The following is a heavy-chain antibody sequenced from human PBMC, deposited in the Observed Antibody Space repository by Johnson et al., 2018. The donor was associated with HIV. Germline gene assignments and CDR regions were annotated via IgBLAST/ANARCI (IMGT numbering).Heavy chain of an antibody. D-gene: IGHD6-6*01. CDR3: ATVHSSSDAFDI. CDR1: GFTFSSYG. CDR2: IRYDGSNK. V-gene: IGHV3-30*02. J-gene: IGHJ3*02. Sequence: QVQLVESGGGVVQPGGSLRLSCAASGFTFSSYGMHWVRQAPGKGLEWVAFIRYDGSNKYYADSVKGRFTISRDNSKNTRYLQMNSLRAEDTAVYYCATVHSSSDAFDIWGQGTMVTVSS.